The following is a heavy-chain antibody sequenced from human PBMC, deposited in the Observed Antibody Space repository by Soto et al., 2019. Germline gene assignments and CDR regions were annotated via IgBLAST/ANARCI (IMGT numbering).Heavy chain of an antibody. CDR3: ARGALQMVRGVITRTYNWFDP. CDR1: GFTFSSYW. D-gene: IGHD3-10*01. Sequence: GGSLRLSCAASGFTFSSYWMHWVRQAPGKGLVWVSRINSDGSSTSYADSVKGRFTISRDNAKNTLYLQMNSLRAEDTAVYYCARGALQMVRGVITRTYNWFDPWGQGTLVTVSS. CDR2: INSDGSST. J-gene: IGHJ5*02. V-gene: IGHV3-74*01.